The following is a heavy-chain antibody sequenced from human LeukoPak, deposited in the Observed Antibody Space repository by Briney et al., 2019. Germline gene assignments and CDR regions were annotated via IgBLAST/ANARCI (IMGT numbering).Heavy chain of an antibody. CDR3: ARAGGTSWADY. Sequence: PGGSLRLSCEASGFTFRDYWMTWVRQAPGKGPEWVANVKQDGTEKFYVDSVKGRFTISRDNGKNSLYLQMNSLRVEDTAIYYCARAGGTSWADYWGQGTLVTVPS. CDR2: VKQDGTEK. J-gene: IGHJ4*02. CDR1: GFTFRDYW. D-gene: IGHD6-13*01. V-gene: IGHV3-7*01.